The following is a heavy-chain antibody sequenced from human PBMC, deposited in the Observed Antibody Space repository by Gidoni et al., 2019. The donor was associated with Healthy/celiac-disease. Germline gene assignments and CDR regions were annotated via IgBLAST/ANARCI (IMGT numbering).Heavy chain of an antibody. D-gene: IGHD3-10*01. Sequence: AQLQESGPGLVKPSETLSLTCTVSGGSISSYYWSWIRQPPGKGLEWIWYIYYSGSTNYNPSLKSRVTISVDTSKNQFSLKLSSVTAADTAVYYCARGFGDYWGQGTLVTVSS. J-gene: IGHJ4*02. CDR3: ARGFGDY. CDR1: GGSISSYY. V-gene: IGHV4-59*01. CDR2: IYYSGST.